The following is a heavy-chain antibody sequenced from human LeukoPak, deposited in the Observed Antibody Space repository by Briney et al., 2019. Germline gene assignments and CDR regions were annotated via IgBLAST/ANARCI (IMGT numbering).Heavy chain of an antibody. Sequence: GGSLRLSCAASGFTFSNAWMSWVRQAPGKGLEWVGRIKSKTDGGTTDYAAPVKGRFTISRDNSKNTLYLQMNSLRAEDTAVYYCAKELTGGLNYFGYWGQGTLVTVSS. D-gene: IGHD1-20*01. V-gene: IGHV3-15*01. CDR3: AKELTGGLNYFGY. CDR1: GFTFSNAW. J-gene: IGHJ4*02. CDR2: IKSKTDGGTT.